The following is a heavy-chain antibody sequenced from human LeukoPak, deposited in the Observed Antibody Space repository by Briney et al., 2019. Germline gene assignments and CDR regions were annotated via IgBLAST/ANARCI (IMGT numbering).Heavy chain of an antibody. CDR2: IYYNGST. V-gene: IGHV4-39*07. CDR3: AREWLGSHAEGDYYGSGSSDY. J-gene: IGHJ4*02. CDR1: GASISSSTYY. D-gene: IGHD3-10*01. Sequence: SETLSLTCTVSGASISSSTYYWGWIRQPPGKGLEWIGSIYYNGSTNSNPSLKSRVTISLDTSKNHFSLKLTSVTAADTAVYYCAREWLGSHAEGDYYGSGSSDYWGQGTLVTVSS.